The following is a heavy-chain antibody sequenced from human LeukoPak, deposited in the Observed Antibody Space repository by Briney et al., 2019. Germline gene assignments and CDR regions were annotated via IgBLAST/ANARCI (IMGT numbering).Heavy chain of an antibody. J-gene: IGHJ4*01. V-gene: IGHV3-23*01. CDR1: GFTFTSFA. CDR2: VNGGANKR. CDR3: TRDWLEDSDGIDY. Sequence: PGGSLRLSCAASGFTFTSFAMSWVRQTPGKGLEWVSAVNGGANKRYYADSVKGRFTISRDNSKNTVYLQMNSLRVEDTAVYYCTRDWLEDSDGIDYWGQGTLVTVSS. D-gene: IGHD1-26*01.